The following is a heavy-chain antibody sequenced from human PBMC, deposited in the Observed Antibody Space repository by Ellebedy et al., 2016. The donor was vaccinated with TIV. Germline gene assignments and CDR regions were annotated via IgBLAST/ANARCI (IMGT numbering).Heavy chain of an antibody. D-gene: IGHD2-15*01. CDR2: ISPSGGST. CDR3: VADRYCSGGNCYWVDY. CDR1: GITFSRHA. Sequence: FTFATSGITFSRHAMNWVRQAPGRRLEWVSTISPSGGSTYYADSVKGRFTISRDNSKNTLDLQMNSLRAEDTAVYYCVADRYCSGGNCYWVDYWGQGTLVTVSS. V-gene: IGHV3-23*01. J-gene: IGHJ4*02.